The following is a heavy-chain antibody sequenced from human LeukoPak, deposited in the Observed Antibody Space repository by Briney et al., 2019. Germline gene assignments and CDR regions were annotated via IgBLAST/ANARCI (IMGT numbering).Heavy chain of an antibody. CDR3: ARAGEGFDL. V-gene: IGHV3-33*01. CDR2: IWYDGSNK. CDR1: GFTFSSSG. J-gene: IGHJ3*01. Sequence: PGGSLRLSCAASGFTFSSSGMHWVRQAPGKGLEWVAVIWYDGSNKYYADSVKGRFTISRDNSKNTLNLQMNSLRAEDTAVYYCARAGEGFDLWGQGTMVTVSS. D-gene: IGHD3-10*01.